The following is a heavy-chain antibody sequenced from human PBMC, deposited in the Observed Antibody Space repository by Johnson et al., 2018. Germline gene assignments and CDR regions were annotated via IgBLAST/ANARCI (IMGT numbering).Heavy chain of an antibody. CDR1: GFTFDNYA. Sequence: VQLVESGGGLVQPGWSXRLSCSASGFTFDNYAMQWVRQVPGKGLEWVSGISWNGGTIAYADSVKGRFTISRDNAKNSLYLQMNSLGAEDTALYYCVKVMITFGGLRYAFDIWGQGTVVTVSS. J-gene: IGHJ3*02. V-gene: IGHV3-9*01. D-gene: IGHD3-16*01. CDR2: ISWNGGTI. CDR3: VKVMITFGGLRYAFDI.